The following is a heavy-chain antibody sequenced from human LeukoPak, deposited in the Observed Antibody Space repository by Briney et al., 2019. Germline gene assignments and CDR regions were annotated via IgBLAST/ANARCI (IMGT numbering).Heavy chain of an antibody. J-gene: IGHJ4*02. CDR1: GYTFTSYA. CDR3: ARVQSAYCSSSSCYGGYFDY. Sequence: ASETVSCKASGYTFTSYAMHLVRQAPGQRPEWMGWINAGNGNTKYSQKFQGRVTITRDTSASTAYMELSSLRPEDTAVYYCARVQSAYCSSSSCYGGYFDYWGQGTLVTVSS. CDR2: INAGNGNT. V-gene: IGHV1-3*01. D-gene: IGHD2-2*01.